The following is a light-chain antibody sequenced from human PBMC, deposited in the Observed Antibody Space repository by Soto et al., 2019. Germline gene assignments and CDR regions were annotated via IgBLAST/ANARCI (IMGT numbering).Light chain of an antibody. J-gene: IGLJ2*01. CDR2: EVT. CDR3: ASCGGSDNLL. V-gene: IGLV2-8*01. CDR1: SSDVGSCNY. Sequence: QSVLTQPPSASGSPGQSVIISCTGTSSDVGSCNYVSWYQQHPGKAPKLLLYEVTKRPSGVPDRFSGSRSGNTASLTVSGLQAEDEGDYYCASCGGSDNLLFGGGTKLTVL.